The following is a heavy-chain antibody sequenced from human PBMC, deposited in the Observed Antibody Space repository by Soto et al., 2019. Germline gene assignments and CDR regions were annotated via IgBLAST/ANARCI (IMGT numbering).Heavy chain of an antibody. D-gene: IGHD3-22*01. Sequence: QVQLVQSGAEVKKPGASVKVSCKASGYTFTSYAMHWVRQAPGQRLEWMGWINAGNGHTKYSQKFQGRVTITRDTSASTADMELTSLRSEDTAVYYCARSSGFYYVDYWGQGTLVTVSS. CDR3: ARSSGFYYVDY. V-gene: IGHV1-3*01. CDR2: INAGNGHT. J-gene: IGHJ4*02. CDR1: GYTFTSYA.